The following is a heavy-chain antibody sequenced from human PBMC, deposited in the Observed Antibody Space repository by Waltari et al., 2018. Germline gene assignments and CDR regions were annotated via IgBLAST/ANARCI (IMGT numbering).Heavy chain of an antibody. J-gene: IGHJ4*02. CDR1: GYSISSGYY. CDR2: IYHGGST. CDR3: ARVYYYDSSGYLHDY. D-gene: IGHD3-22*01. V-gene: IGHV4-38-2*01. Sequence: QVQLQESGPGLVKPSETLSLTCAVSGYSISSGYYWGWIRQPPGKGLEWMGSIYHGGSTYYNPSLKSRVTISVDTSKNQFSLKLSSVTAADTAVYFCARVYYYDSSGYLHDYWGQGTLVTVSS.